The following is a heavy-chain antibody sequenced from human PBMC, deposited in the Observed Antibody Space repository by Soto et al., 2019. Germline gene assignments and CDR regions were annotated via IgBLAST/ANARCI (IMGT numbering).Heavy chain of an antibody. J-gene: IGHJ1*01. CDR1: GLNVKTTY. CDR2: IHNSGAT. Sequence: PGGSLRLSCAASGLNVKTTYMTWVRQAPGEGLEWVSVIHNSGATYYADSVKGRFTISKDNSKNTVYLQMSSLRAEDTAMYYCAREYSYSYPAWGQGTLVTVSS. D-gene: IGHD2-21*01. V-gene: IGHV3-53*01. CDR3: AREYSYSYPA.